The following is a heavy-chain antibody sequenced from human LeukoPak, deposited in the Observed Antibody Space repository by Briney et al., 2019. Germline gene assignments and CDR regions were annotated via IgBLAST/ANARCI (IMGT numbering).Heavy chain of an antibody. Sequence: ASVKVSCKASGYTFTSYGISWVRQAPGQGLEWMGWISAYNGNTNYAQKIQGRVTMTTDTSTSTAYMELRSLRSDDTAVYYCARVRYYDSSGYFDYWGQGTLVTVSS. CDR1: GYTFTSYG. CDR3: ARVRYYDSSGYFDY. CDR2: ISAYNGNT. D-gene: IGHD3-22*01. J-gene: IGHJ4*02. V-gene: IGHV1-18*01.